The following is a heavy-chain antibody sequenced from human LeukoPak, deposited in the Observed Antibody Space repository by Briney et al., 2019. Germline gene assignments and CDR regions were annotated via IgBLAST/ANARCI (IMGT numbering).Heavy chain of an antibody. V-gene: IGHV3-23*01. CDR2: ISGNNPTK. CDR1: GLTLTTFD. Sequence: GGSLRLSCTASGLTLTTFDMVWVRQAPGRGLEWVSIISGNNPTKIYADSEKGRFTISRDDLKNTIYLQMDSLRDEDTAFYYCAKGLDTYSSRYLNRIFDSWGQGTLVTVSS. D-gene: IGHD6-25*01. CDR3: AKGLDTYSSRYLNRIFDS. J-gene: IGHJ5*01.